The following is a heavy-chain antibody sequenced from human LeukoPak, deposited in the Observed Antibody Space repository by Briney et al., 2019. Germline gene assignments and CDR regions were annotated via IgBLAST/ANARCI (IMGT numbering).Heavy chain of an antibody. CDR3: ARETPWFDP. V-gene: IGHV4-39*07. CDR1: GGSISGTTYY. Sequence: PSETLSLTCTVSGGSISGTTYYWGWVRQPPGKGLEWIGSNYSSGITYYSPSLKSRVTISVDTSKNQFSLKMTSVTAADTAVYFCARETPWFDPWGQGTLVTVSS. CDR2: NYSSGIT. J-gene: IGHJ5*02.